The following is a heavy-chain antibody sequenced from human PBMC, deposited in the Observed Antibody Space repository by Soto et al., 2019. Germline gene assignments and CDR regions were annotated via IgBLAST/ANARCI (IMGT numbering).Heavy chain of an antibody. CDR2: IYPGDSDT. Sequence: PGESLKISCKCSGYSFTSYWIGLVRQMPGKGLEWMGIIYPGDSDTRYSPSFQGQVTISADKSISTAYLQWSSLKASDTAMYYCARSQTESSIAARGYYYYYYMDVWGKGTTVTVSS. D-gene: IGHD6-6*01. CDR3: ARSQTESSIAARGYYYYYYMDV. J-gene: IGHJ6*03. V-gene: IGHV5-51*01. CDR1: GYSFTSYW.